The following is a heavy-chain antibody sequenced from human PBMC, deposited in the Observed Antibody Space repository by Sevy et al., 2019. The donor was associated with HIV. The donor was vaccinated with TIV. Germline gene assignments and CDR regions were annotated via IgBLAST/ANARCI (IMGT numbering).Heavy chain of an antibody. V-gene: IGHV3-48*01. D-gene: IGHD2-21*01. CDR2: ISSSSSTI. Sequence: GSLRLSCAASGFTFSSYSMNWVRQAPGKGLEWVSYISSSSSTIYYADSVKGRFTISRDNAKNSLYLQMNSLRAEDTAVYYCARDSEAYCGGDCYSDYWGQGTLVTVSS. CDR1: GFTFSSYS. J-gene: IGHJ4*02. CDR3: ARDSEAYCGGDCYSDY.